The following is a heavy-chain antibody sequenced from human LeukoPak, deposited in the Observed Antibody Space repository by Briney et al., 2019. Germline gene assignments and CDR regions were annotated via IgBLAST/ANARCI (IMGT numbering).Heavy chain of an antibody. J-gene: IGHJ4*02. CDR1: GGSISSYY. CDR2: IYYSGST. V-gene: IGHV4-59*12. CDR3: ATSAVVPESYCGGDCYADY. D-gene: IGHD2-21*02. Sequence: PSETLSLTCTVSGGSISSYYWSWIRQPPGKGLEWIGYIYYSGSTNYNPSLKSRVTISVDTSKNQFSLKLSSVTAADTAVYYCATSAVVPESYCGGDCYADYWGQGTLVTVSS.